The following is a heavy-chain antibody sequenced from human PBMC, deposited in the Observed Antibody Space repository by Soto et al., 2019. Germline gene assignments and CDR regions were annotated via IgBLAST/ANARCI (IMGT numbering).Heavy chain of an antibody. D-gene: IGHD2-15*01. CDR1: GGTFSSYT. CDR2: IIPILGIA. J-gene: IGHJ4*02. Sequence: QVQLVQSGAEVKKPGSSVKVSCKASGGTFSSYTISWVRQAPGQGLEWMGRIIPILGIANYAQKFQGRVTITADKSTSTAYMELSSLRSEDTAVYYCQAEGCSGGSCYPYWGQGTLVTVSS. CDR3: QAEGCSGGSCYPY. V-gene: IGHV1-69*02.